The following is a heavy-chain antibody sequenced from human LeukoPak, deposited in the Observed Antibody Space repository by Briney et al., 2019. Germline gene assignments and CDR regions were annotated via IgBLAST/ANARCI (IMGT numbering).Heavy chain of an antibody. D-gene: IGHD2-8*01. CDR2: IKQNGSEK. Sequence: GGSLRLSWAASGFTFGDYYVSWIRQAPGKGLEWVANIKQNGSEKSYVDSVKGRFTISRDNAQNSLYLQMNNLRADDTAVYYCADPGVGYWGQGTLVTVSS. J-gene: IGHJ4*02. CDR3: ADPGVGY. CDR1: GFTFGDYY. V-gene: IGHV3-7*01.